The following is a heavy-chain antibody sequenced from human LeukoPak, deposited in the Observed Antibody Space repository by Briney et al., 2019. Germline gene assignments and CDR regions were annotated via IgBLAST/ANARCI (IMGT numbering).Heavy chain of an antibody. V-gene: IGHV4-59*01. Sequence: SETLSLTCTVSGGSISSYYWSWIRRPPGKGLEWIGYIYYSGSTNYNPSLKSRVTISVDTSKNQFSLKLSSVTAADTAVYYCARDEYNWFDPWGQGTLVTVSS. CDR1: GGSISSYY. CDR2: IYYSGST. J-gene: IGHJ5*02. CDR3: ARDEYNWFDP.